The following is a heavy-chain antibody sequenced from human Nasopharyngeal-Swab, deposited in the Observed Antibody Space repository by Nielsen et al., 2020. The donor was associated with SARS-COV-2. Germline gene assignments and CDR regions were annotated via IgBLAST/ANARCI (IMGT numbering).Heavy chain of an antibody. V-gene: IGHV3-43*02. CDR2: ITGDGIIT. Sequence: GGSLRLSCAASGFTFDDYAMHWVRQAPGKGLEWVSLITGDGIITYYADSVKGRFTISRGNSKNSLYLQMNSLTTEDAALYYCAKGGWELLNWFDPWGQGTLVTVSS. CDR1: GFTFDDYA. J-gene: IGHJ5*02. CDR3: AKGGWELLNWFDP. D-gene: IGHD1-26*01.